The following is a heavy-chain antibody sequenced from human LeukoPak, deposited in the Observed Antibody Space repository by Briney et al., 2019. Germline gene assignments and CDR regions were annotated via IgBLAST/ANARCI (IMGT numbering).Heavy chain of an antibody. CDR3: AREDVDTAMVVQFDP. J-gene: IGHJ5*02. CDR2: IYTSGST. CDR1: GGSISSGSYY. D-gene: IGHD5-18*01. V-gene: IGHV4-61*02. Sequence: PSQTLSLTCTLPGGSISSGSYYCSWTRQPAGKGLEWIALIYTSGSTNYNPSLKSRVTISVDTSKKQFSLKLSSVTAADTAVYDCAREDVDTAMVVQFDPWGQGTLVTVSS.